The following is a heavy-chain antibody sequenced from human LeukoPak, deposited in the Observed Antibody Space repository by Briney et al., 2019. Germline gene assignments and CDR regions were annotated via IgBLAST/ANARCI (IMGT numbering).Heavy chain of an antibody. J-gene: IGHJ4*02. V-gene: IGHV4-39*07. CDR1: GGSISSSSYY. CDR3: ARVTVSYGSGSYYHFDY. CDR2: IYYSGST. Sequence: SETLSLTCTVSGGSISSSSYYWGWIRQPPGKGLEWIGSIYYSGSTYYNPSLKSRVTISVDTSKNQFSLKLSSVTAADTAVYYCARVTVSYGSGSYYHFDYWGQGTLVTVSS. D-gene: IGHD3-10*01.